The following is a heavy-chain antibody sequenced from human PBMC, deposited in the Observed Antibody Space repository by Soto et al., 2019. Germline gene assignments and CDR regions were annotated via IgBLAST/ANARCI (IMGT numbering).Heavy chain of an antibody. V-gene: IGHV4-59*08. CDR1: GGSISSYY. CDR3: AAVADKEFDY. Sequence: SETLSLTCTVSGGSISSYYWSWIRQPPGKGLEWIGYIYYSGSTNYNPSLKSRVTISVDTSKNQFSLKLSSVTAADTAVYYCAAVADKEFDYWGQGTLVTVSS. D-gene: IGHD6-19*01. J-gene: IGHJ4*02. CDR2: IYYSGST.